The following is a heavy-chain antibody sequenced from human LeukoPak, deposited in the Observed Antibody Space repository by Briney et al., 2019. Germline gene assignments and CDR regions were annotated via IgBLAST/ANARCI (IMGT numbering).Heavy chain of an antibody. CDR2: ISGSGGST. Sequence: GGSLRLSCAASGFTFSSYAMSWVRQAPGKGLEWVSAISGSGGSTYYADSVKGRFTISRDNSKNTLYLQMNSLRSEDTAVYYCARDSGGSNYDYWGRGTLVTVSS. J-gene: IGHJ4*02. CDR3: ARDSGGSNYDY. D-gene: IGHD4-11*01. CDR1: GFTFSSYA. V-gene: IGHV3-23*01.